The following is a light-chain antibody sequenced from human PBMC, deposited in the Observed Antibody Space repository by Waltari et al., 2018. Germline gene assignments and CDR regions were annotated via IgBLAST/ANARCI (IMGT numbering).Light chain of an antibody. CDR1: SNDVGGYGY. CDR3: SSHTSTVPHV. V-gene: IGLV2-14*03. CDR2: EVS. J-gene: IGLJ1*01. Sequence: QSALTQPASVSGSPGQSITISCTGTSNDVGGYGYVPWYQQSPGRAPKLIIYEVSYRPSGISTRFSGSKSGNTASLTISGLQADDEADYYCSSHTSTVPHVFGTGTRVTV.